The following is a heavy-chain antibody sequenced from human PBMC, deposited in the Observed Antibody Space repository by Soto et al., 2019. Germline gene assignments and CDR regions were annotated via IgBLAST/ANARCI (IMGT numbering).Heavy chain of an antibody. CDR2: ISGYNGNT. CDR1: GYTFTSYG. D-gene: IGHD6-13*01. CDR3: ARDVRYSTSGWFDP. J-gene: IGHJ5*02. V-gene: IGHV1-18*01. Sequence: GASVKVSCKASGYTFTSYGISWVRQAPGQGLEWMGWISGYNGNTNYAQNLQGRVTMTTDTSTSTAYMELRSLRSDDTAIYYCARDVRYSTSGWFDPWGQGTLVTVSS.